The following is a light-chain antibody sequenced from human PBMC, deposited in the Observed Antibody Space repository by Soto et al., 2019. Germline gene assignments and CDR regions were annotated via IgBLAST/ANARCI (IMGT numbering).Light chain of an antibody. CDR1: QTISSR. Sequence: DVQMTQSLSTLSASVGDRVTITCRASQTISSRLAWYQQKPGKAPKLLIYDASSLESGVPSRFSGSESGTEFTLTISSLQPDDFAIYYCQQYYNYRTFGQGTKVDIK. J-gene: IGKJ1*01. CDR2: DAS. CDR3: QQYYNYRT. V-gene: IGKV1-5*01.